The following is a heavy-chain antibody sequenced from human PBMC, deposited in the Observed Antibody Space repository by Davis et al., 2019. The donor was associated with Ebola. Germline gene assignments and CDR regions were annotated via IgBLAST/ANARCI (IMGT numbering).Heavy chain of an antibody. CDR2: IRSKANSYAT. J-gene: IGHJ4*02. Sequence: GGSLRLSCAASGFTFSGSAMHWVRQASGKGLEWVGRIRSKANSYATAYAASVKGRFTISRDDSKNTAYLQMNSLKTEDTAVYYCTSTSERIDYWGQGTLVTVSS. CDR1: GFTFSGSA. D-gene: IGHD1-1*01. V-gene: IGHV3-73*01. CDR3: TSTSERIDY.